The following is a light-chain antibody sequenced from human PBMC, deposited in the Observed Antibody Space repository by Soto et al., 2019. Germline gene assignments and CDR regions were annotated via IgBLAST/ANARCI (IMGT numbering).Light chain of an antibody. V-gene: IGKV3-20*01. Sequence: IVLTQSPGTLSLSPGERATLSCGATQSVTNNFLAWYQQKPGQAPRLLIYGAYSRATGDTDRLSGSWCGTDFTITISTLEPGDFAVDYCQQYGTPLFTFGPETKVDV. CDR3: QQYGTPLFT. CDR2: GAY. CDR1: QSVTNNF. J-gene: IGKJ3*01.